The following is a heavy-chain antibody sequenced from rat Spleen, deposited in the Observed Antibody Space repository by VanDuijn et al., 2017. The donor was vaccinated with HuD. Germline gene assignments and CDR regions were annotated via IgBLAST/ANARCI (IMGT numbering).Heavy chain of an antibody. CDR1: GFTFSTFP. CDR3: SPLPGRNLAY. CDR2: ISSGGGDT. D-gene: IGHD1-4*01. J-gene: IGHJ2*01. Sequence: EVQLVESGGGLVQPGRSLKLSCAASGFTFSTFPMAWVRQAPKMGLEWVASISSGGGDTYYPDSVKGRFTISRNNAKSTLYLQMSSLRSEDTATYYCSPLPGRNLAYWGQGVVVTVSS. V-gene: IGHV5-25*01.